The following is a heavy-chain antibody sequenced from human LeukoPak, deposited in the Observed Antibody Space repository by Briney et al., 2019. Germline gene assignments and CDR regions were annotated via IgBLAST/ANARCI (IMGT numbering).Heavy chain of an antibody. CDR1: GYIFTSYE. CDR2: MNPNSGNT. D-gene: IGHD3-3*01. J-gene: IGHJ4*02. V-gene: IGHV1-8*03. CDR3: ARGRITIFGVVIIAGDFDY. Sequence: ASVKVSCTASGYIFTSYEINWMGPATGRGLEWMGWMNPNSGNTGYAQKSQGRVTITRNTSISTAYMELSSMRSEDTAVYYCARGRITIFGVVIIAGDFDYWGQGTLVTVSS.